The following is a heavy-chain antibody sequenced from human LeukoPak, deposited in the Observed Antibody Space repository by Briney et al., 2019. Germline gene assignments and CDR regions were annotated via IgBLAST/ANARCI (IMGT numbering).Heavy chain of an antibody. Sequence: PGGSLRLSCAASGFTFSYYYMSWIRQAPGKGLEWVSYISSSGSTIYYADSVKGRFTISRDNAKNSLYLQMNSLRAEDTAVYYCAGDYSSSTMYMDVWGKGTTVTVSS. CDR2: ISSSGSTI. V-gene: IGHV3-11*01. D-gene: IGHD6-6*01. CDR3: AGDYSSSTMYMDV. CDR1: GFTFSYYY. J-gene: IGHJ6*03.